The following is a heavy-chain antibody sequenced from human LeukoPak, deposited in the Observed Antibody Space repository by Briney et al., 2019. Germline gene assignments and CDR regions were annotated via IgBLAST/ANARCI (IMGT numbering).Heavy chain of an antibody. V-gene: IGHV3-74*01. CDR3: ARDFYTGHY. CDR2: INRDGSTP. CDR1: GFTFGDYA. J-gene: IGHJ4*02. D-gene: IGHD3/OR15-3a*01. Sequence: PAGGSLRLSCTASGFTFGDYAMSWVRQAPGKGLVWVSGINRDGSTPIYADSVKGRFTISRDNANNTLYLQMNSLRAEDTAVYYCARDFYTGHYWGQGTLVTVSS.